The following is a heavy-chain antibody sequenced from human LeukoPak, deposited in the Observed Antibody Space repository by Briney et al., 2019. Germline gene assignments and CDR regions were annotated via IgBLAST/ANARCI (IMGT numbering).Heavy chain of an antibody. CDR1: GFTFSSYW. D-gene: IGHD3-3*01. V-gene: IGHV3-7*01. Sequence: GGSLRLSCAASGFTFSSYWMNWARQAPGKGLEWVSSINHNGNVNYYVDSVKGRFTISRDNSEDTLFLQMNSLRAEDTAVYYCARDGVATTAFRGYFDYWGQGALVTVSS. CDR2: INHNGNVN. J-gene: IGHJ4*02. CDR3: ARDGVATTAFRGYFDY.